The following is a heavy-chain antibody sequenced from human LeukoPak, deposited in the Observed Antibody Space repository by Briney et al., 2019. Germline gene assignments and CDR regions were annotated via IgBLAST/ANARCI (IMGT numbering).Heavy chain of an antibody. Sequence: ASVKVSCKASAYTFTSYGINWVRQAPGQGLEWMGWISPYNGNTHYAQKVQGRVTMTTDTSTSTAFMELRSLRSDDTAVDYCARDSGDEAFDIWGQGTMVTVSS. V-gene: IGHV1-18*01. CDR2: ISPYNGNT. D-gene: IGHD3-10*01. J-gene: IGHJ3*02. CDR3: ARDSGDEAFDI. CDR1: AYTFTSYG.